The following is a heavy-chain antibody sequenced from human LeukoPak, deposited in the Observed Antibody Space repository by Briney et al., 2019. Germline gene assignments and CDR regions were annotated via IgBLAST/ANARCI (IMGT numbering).Heavy chain of an antibody. CDR2: INGRGDNT. CDR1: GFTFSTYA. CDR3: AKDRVSPGFNLFDP. D-gene: IGHD3-16*01. Sequence: GGSLRLSCAASGFTFSTYAMSWVREAPGKGLEWVSAINGRGDNTYYADFVKGRFTISRDNSKSTVFLQMNSLRTEDTAVYYCAKDRVSPGFNLFDPWGQGTLVTVSS. J-gene: IGHJ5*02. V-gene: IGHV3-23*01.